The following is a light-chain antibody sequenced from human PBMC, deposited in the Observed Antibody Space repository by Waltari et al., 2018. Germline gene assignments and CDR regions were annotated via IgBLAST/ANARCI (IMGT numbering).Light chain of an antibody. CDR1: QSVLSISDNRNY. CDR3: QQYHSRPLT. J-gene: IGKJ4*01. V-gene: IGKV4-1*01. Sequence: DFVMPQLPDPLTAPLGGRATINAKPSQSVLSISDNRNYLAWFQQKPGQPPKLLIYWASIRGSGVPDRFSGSGSGTDFTLTISSLQTEDVAVYYCQQYHSRPLTFGGGTKVEIK. CDR2: WAS.